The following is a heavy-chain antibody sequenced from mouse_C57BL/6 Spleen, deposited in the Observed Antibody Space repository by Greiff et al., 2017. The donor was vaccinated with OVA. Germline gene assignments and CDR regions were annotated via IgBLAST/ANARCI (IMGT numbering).Heavy chain of an antibody. CDR3: ARGEGYGNYSFDY. Sequence: QVQLQQPGAELVRPGTSVKLSCKASGYTFTSYWMHWVKQRPGQGLEWIGVIDPSDSYTNYNQKFKGKATLTVDTSSSTAYMQLSSLTSEDSAVYYCARGEGYGNYSFDYWGQGTTLTVSS. CDR1: GYTFTSYW. CDR2: IDPSDSYT. D-gene: IGHD2-1*01. V-gene: IGHV1-59*01. J-gene: IGHJ2*01.